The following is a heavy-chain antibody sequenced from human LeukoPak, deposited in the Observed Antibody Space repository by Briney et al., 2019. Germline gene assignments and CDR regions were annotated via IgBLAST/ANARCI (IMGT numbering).Heavy chain of an antibody. Sequence: PGRSLRLSSAASGFTFSSYAMHWVRQAPGKGLEWVAVISYDGSNKYYADSVKGRFTISRDNSKNTLYLQMNSLRAEDTAVYYCARDDYCSSTSCYTGFDYWGQGTLVTVSS. CDR2: ISYDGSNK. D-gene: IGHD2-2*02. CDR3: ARDDYCSSTSCYTGFDY. V-gene: IGHV3-30-3*01. J-gene: IGHJ4*02. CDR1: GFTFSSYA.